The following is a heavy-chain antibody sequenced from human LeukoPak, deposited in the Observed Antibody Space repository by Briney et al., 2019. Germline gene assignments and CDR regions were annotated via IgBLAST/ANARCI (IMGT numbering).Heavy chain of an antibody. CDR2: IYTSGST. CDR1: GFTFSSYA. J-gene: IGHJ4*02. CDR3: ARSLSSGWFPFDY. D-gene: IGHD6-19*01. V-gene: IGHV4-59*10. Sequence: PGGSLRLSCAASGFTFSSYAMSWVRQAPGKGLEWIGRIYTSGSTNYNPSLKSRVTMSVDTSKNQFSLKQNSVTAADTAVYYCARSLSSGWFPFDYWGQGTLVTVSS.